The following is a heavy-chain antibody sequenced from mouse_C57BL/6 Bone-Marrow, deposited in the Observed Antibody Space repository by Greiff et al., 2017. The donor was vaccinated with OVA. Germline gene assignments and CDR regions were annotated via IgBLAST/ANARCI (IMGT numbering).Heavy chain of an antibody. Sequence: QVQLQQSGAELVKPGASVKISCKASGYAFSSYWMNWVKQRPGKGLEWIGQIYPGDGDTNYNGKFKGKATLTADKSSSTAYMQLSCLTSEDSAVYFCASDYYYGSSSAWFAYWGQGTLVTVSA. CDR2: IYPGDGDT. CDR1: GYAFSSYW. J-gene: IGHJ3*01. V-gene: IGHV1-80*01. CDR3: ASDYYYGSSSAWFAY. D-gene: IGHD1-1*01.